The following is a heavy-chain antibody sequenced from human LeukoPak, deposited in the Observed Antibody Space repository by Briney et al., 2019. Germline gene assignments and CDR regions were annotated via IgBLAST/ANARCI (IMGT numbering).Heavy chain of an antibody. D-gene: IGHD6-25*01. CDR1: GFTVSSNY. CDR3: ARERGHLDY. J-gene: IGHJ4*02. CDR2: IYSGGST. V-gene: IGHV3-66*01. Sequence: GRSLRLSCVVSGFTVSSNYMSWFRQAAGKGLEWVSVIYSGGSTYYADSVKGRFTISRDNSKNTLYLQMDSLRAEDTAVYYCARERGHLDYWGQGTLVTVSS.